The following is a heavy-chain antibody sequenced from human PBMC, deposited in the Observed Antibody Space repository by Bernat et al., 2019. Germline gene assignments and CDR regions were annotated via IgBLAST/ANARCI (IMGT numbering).Heavy chain of an antibody. Sequence: EVQLLESGGGLVQPGGSLRLSCAASGFTFSSYAMSWVRQAPGKGLEWVSAMSGSGGSTYYADSVKGRLTISRDNSKNTLYLQMNSLRAEDTAVYYCARGAVAGRFVDYWGQGTLVTVSS. CDR1: GFTFSSYA. D-gene: IGHD6-19*01. J-gene: IGHJ4*02. V-gene: IGHV3-23*01. CDR2: MSGSGGST. CDR3: ARGAVAGRFVDY.